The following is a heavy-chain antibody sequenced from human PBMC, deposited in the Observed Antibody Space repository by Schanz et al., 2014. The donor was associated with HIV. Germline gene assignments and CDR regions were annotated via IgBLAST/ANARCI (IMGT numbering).Heavy chain of an antibody. V-gene: IGHV3-30*18. CDR3: AKDQGYDFWSGYYNYYDMDV. D-gene: IGHD3-3*01. CDR1: GFTFSSYG. Sequence: QVQLVESGGGVVQPGRSLRLSCAASGFTFSSYGMHWVRQAPGKGLEWVAVISYDGSDKYHADSVKGRFTISRDNSKNTLYLQMNSLRAEDTAVYYCAKDQGYDFWSGYYNYYDMDVWGQGTTVTVSS. J-gene: IGHJ6*02. CDR2: ISYDGSDK.